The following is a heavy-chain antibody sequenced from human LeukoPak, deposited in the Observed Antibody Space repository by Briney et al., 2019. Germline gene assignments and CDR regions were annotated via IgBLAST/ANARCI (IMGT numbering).Heavy chain of an antibody. CDR2: IYYSGST. CDR3: ARLARDGYNLGDNWFDP. V-gene: IGHV4-59*01. Sequence: SETLSLTCTVSGGSISSYYWGWIRQPPGKGLEWIGYIYYSGSTNYNPSLKSRVTISVDTSKNQFSLKLSSVTAADTAVYYCARLARDGYNLGDNWFDPWGQGTLVTVSS. J-gene: IGHJ5*02. D-gene: IGHD5-24*01. CDR1: GGSISSYY.